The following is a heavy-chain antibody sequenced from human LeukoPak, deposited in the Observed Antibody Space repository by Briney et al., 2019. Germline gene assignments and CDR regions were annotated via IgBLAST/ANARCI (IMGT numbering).Heavy chain of an antibody. V-gene: IGHV3-23*01. Sequence: GGSLGLSCAASGFTFSSYAMSWVRQAPGKGLEWVSAISGSGGSTYYADSVKGRFTISRDNSKNTLYLQMNSLRAEDTAVYYCAKAFKFGVIIPPTYYYYYMDVWGKGTTVTVSS. CDR1: GFTFSSYA. J-gene: IGHJ6*03. CDR2: ISGSGGST. CDR3: AKAFKFGVIIPPTYYYYYMDV. D-gene: IGHD3-3*01.